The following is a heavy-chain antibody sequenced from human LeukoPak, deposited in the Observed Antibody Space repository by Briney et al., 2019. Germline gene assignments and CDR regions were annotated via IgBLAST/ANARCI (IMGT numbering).Heavy chain of an antibody. CDR2: ISGSGGST. Sequence: PGGSLRLSCAASGFTFSSYAVSWVRQAPGKGLEWVSAISGSGGSTYYADSVKGRFTISRDNSKNTLYLQMNSLRAEDTAVYYCAKDGPYYDFWSGYSSLFSYWGQGTLVTVSS. V-gene: IGHV3-23*01. J-gene: IGHJ4*02. CDR1: GFTFSSYA. D-gene: IGHD3-3*01. CDR3: AKDGPYYDFWSGYSSLFSY.